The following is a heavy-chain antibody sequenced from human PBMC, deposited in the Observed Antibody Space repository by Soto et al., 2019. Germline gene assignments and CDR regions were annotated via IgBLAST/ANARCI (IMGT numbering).Heavy chain of an antibody. D-gene: IGHD6-13*01. CDR1: GYTFISYS. V-gene: IGHV1-18*04. J-gene: IGHJ4*02. CDR2: ISTYNGNT. Sequence: QVQLVQSGGEVKKPGASVNISCKATGYTFISYSITWVRQAPGQGLEWMGWISTYNGNTKYAQSLQGRVTLTRDTSTNIAFMEIRGLRSDDTAIYYCAREGAHSTGWYDYFDQWGQGTLVAVSS. CDR3: AREGAHSTGWYDYFDQ.